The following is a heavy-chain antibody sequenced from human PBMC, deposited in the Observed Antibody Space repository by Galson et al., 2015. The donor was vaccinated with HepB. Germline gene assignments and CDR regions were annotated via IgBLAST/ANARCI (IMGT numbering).Heavy chain of an antibody. Sequence: SLRLSCAASGFTFRSYAMNWVRQAPGKELEWVSSITGDGASTYYADSVRGRFTISRDNSMNTLSLQMSSLRAEDTAVYYCAKGSLGFCSGVRCYPFDSWGQGTLVTVSS. CDR2: ITGDGAST. CDR3: AKGSLGFCSGVRCYPFDS. V-gene: IGHV3-23*01. J-gene: IGHJ4*02. CDR1: GFTFRSYA. D-gene: IGHD2-15*01.